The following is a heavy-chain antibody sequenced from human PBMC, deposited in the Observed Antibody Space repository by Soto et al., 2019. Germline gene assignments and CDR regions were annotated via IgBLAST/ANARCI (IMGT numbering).Heavy chain of an antibody. J-gene: IGHJ4*02. CDR1: GDSISNGYYT. CDR2: IYNSVNT. CDR3: ARGPSVDKVDY. D-gene: IGHD5-12*01. Sequence: QVQLQESGPGLVEPSQTLSLTCTVSGDSISNGYYTWSWIRQPPGKDLEWIGHIYNSVNTYSNPSLKSRVTISADTSENQFSLKLSSVTAADTAVYYCARGPSVDKVDYWGQGTLVTVSS. V-gene: IGHV4-30-4*01.